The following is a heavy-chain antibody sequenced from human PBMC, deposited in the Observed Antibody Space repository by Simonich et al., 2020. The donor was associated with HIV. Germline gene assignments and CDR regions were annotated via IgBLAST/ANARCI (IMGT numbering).Heavy chain of an antibody. J-gene: IGHJ3*02. CDR3: AKALLGTDVFDI. D-gene: IGHD7-27*01. CDR2: IGILHTT. CDR1: GFTFSNYA. V-gene: IGHV3-23*04. Sequence: EVQLVESGGGLVQPGGSLRLSCAGSGFTFSNYAMTWVRQAPGKGLSWSAGIGILHTTIYADSLLSRFIMSRDNAKDTLYLQMDSLRAGDTALYDCAKALLGTDVFDIWGQGTMVTVSS.